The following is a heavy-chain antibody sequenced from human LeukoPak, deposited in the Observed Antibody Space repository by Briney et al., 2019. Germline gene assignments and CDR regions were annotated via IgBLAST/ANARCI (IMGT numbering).Heavy chain of an antibody. CDR3: ARDAVVPAAIEGYGMDV. V-gene: IGHV4-4*02. CDR1: GGSISSSNW. D-gene: IGHD2-2*01. Sequence: SETLSLTCAVSGGSISSSNWWSWVRQPPGKGLEWIGEIYHSGSTNYNPSLKSRVTISVDKSKNQFSLKLSSVTAADTAVYYCARDAVVPAAIEGYGMDVWGKGTTVTVPS. J-gene: IGHJ6*04. CDR2: IYHSGST.